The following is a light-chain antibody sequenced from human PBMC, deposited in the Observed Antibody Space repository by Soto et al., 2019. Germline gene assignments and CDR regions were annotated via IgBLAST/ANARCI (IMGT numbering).Light chain of an antibody. CDR3: QQYNEWPPFT. CDR1: QSVSSD. CDR2: AAS. J-gene: IGKJ5*01. Sequence: EIVMTQSPGTLSVSPGERVTLSCRASQSVSSDLAWYQQKPGQAPRLVIYAASTRATGIPDRFSGSVSGTEFTLTISSLQSEDFAVYYCQQYNEWPPFTFGQGTRLEIK. V-gene: IGKV3-15*01.